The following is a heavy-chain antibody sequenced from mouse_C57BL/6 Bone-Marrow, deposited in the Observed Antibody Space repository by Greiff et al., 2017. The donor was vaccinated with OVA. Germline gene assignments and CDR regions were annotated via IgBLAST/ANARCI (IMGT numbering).Heavy chain of an antibody. Sequence: QVQLQQSGPELVKPGASVKISCKASGYAFSSSWMNWVKQRPGKGLEWIGRIYPGDGDTNYNGKFKGKATLTADKSSSTAYMQLSSLTSEDSAVYFGARREKLLRPYYFDYWGQGTTRTVSS. D-gene: IGHD1-1*01. CDR2: IYPGDGDT. V-gene: IGHV1-82*01. CDR3: ARREKLLRPYYFDY. J-gene: IGHJ2*01. CDR1: GYAFSSSW.